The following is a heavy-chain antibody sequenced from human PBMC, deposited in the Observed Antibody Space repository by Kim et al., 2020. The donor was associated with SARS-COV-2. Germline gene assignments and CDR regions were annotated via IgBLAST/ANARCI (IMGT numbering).Heavy chain of an antibody. CDR3: ARDNDSSGYWFDY. Sequence: SETLSLTCTVSGGSISSGGYYWSWIRQHPGKGLEWIGYIYYSGSTYYNPSLKSRVTISVDTSKNQFSLKLSSVTAADTAVYYCARDNDSSGYWFDYWGQGTLVTVSS. CDR2: IYYSGST. J-gene: IGHJ4*02. V-gene: IGHV4-31*03. D-gene: IGHD3-22*01. CDR1: GGSISSGGYY.